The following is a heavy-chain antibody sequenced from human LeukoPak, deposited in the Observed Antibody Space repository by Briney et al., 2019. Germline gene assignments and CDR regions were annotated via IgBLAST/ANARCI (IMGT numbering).Heavy chain of an antibody. Sequence: SETLSLTCTVSGGSISSGDYYWSWIRQPPGKGLEWIGYIYYSGGTYYNPSLKSRVTISVDTSKNQFSLKLSSVTAADTAVYYCASGRHVGTDFWSGYTHDYWGQGTLVTVSS. V-gene: IGHV4-30-4*08. CDR2: IYYSGGT. CDR3: ASGRHVGTDFWSGYTHDY. J-gene: IGHJ4*02. CDR1: GGSISSGDYY. D-gene: IGHD3-3*01.